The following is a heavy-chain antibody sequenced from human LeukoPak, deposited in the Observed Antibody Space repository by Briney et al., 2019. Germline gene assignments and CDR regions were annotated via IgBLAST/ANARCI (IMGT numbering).Heavy chain of an antibody. CDR3: AGRSIGSYHAFDI. D-gene: IGHD3-16*02. V-gene: IGHV4-34*01. CDR1: GGSFSGYY. J-gene: IGHJ3*02. CDR2: INHSGST. Sequence: SETLSLTCAVYGGSFSGYYWSWIRQPPGKGLEGIGEINHSGSTNYNPSLTSRVTISVDTSKNQFSLKLSSVTAADTAVYYCAGRSIGSYHAFDIWGQGTMVTVSS.